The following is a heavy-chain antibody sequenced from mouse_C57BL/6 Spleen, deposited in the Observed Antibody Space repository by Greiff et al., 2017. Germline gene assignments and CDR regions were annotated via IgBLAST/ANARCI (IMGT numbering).Heavy chain of an antibody. J-gene: IGHJ4*01. V-gene: IGHV1-19*01. CDR2: INPYNGGT. D-gene: IGHD2-3*01. CDR3: ARSFDGYYDAMDY. Sequence: VQLQQSGTELVKPGASVKLSCKASGYTFTDYYMNWVKQSHGKSLEWIGVINPYNGGTSYNQKFKGKATLTVDKSSSTAYMELNSLTSEDSAVYYCARSFDGYYDAMDYWGQGTSVTVSS. CDR1: GYTFTDYY.